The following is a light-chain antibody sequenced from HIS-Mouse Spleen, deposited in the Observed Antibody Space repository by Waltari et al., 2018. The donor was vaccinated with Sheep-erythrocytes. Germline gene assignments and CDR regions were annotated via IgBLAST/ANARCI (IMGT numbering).Light chain of an antibody. V-gene: IGLV2-8*01. CDR1: SSDVGGYNY. J-gene: IGLJ3*02. CDR3: SSYAGSNNWV. Sequence: QSALTQPPSASESPGQSVTISCTGTSSDVGGYNYVAWYQPHPGKAPKLKIYEVSKRPCGFRDSFFGSRSSNTSCMPVARLQVRNEADYFGSSYAGSNNWVFGGETKLTVL. CDR2: EVS.